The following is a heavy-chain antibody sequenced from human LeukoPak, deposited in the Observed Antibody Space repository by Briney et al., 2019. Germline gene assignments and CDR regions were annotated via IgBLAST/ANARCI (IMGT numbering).Heavy chain of an antibody. D-gene: IGHD3-9*01. CDR3: AKWGDYDVLTGYYDSDY. V-gene: IGHV3-23*01. CDR1: GFSFSNYA. CDR2: ISGRDDST. Sequence: GASLRLSCAAAGFSFSNYAMSWVRQVPGKGLEWVSAISGRDDSTYYADSVKGRFTISRDTSKNTLYLQMNSLRAEDTAVYYCAKWGDYDVLTGYYDSDYWGQGTLVTVSS. J-gene: IGHJ4*02.